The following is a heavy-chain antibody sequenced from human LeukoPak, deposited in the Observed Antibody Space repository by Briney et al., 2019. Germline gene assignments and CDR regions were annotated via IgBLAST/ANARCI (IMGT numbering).Heavy chain of an antibody. CDR1: GFTFSTYW. D-gene: IGHD3-22*01. V-gene: IGHV3-7*01. CDR3: AREGSRGYYPY. J-gene: IGHJ4*02. Sequence: GGSLRLSCSASGFTFSTYWMSWVRQAPGKGLEWVANMRRDGNEIYYLDSVRGRFTISRDNAKNSLYLQMNSLRVEDTAVYYCAREGSRGYYPYWGQGILVTVSS. CDR2: MRRDGNEI.